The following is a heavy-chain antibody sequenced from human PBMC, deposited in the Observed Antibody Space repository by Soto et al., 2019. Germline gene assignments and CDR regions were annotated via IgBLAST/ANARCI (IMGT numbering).Heavy chain of an antibody. CDR2: LAYHGSDK. CDR1: GFTFSNYG. V-gene: IGHV3-30*18. Sequence: QVQLVESGGGVVQPGRSLRLSCAASGFTFSNYGMHWVLQAPGKRLEWVAGLAYHGSDKYDAESVKGRFTISSDNSKNPLYLKMDSLEAEDTAGYYCAKDHLTTTVTTVGYWGQGTLVTVSS. J-gene: IGHJ4*02. CDR3: AKDHLTTTVTTVGY. D-gene: IGHD4-17*01.